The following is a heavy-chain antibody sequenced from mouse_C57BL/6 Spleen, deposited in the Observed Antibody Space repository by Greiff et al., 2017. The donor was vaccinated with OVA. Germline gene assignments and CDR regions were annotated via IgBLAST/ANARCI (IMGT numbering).Heavy chain of an antibody. CDR3: ARYGKDYYAMDD. CDR1: GYTFTSYW. V-gene: IGHV1-53*01. Sequence: QVQLQQPGTELVKPGASVKLSCKASGYTFTSYWMHWVKQRPGQGLEWIGNINPSNGGTNYNEKFKSKATLTVDKSSSTAYMQLSSLTSEDSAVDDGARYGKDYYAMDDWGQGTSVTVSS. J-gene: IGHJ4*01. D-gene: IGHD2-1*01. CDR2: INPSNGGT.